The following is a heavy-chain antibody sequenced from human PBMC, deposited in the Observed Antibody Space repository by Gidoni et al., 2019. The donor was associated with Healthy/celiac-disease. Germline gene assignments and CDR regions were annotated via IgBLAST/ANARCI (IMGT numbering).Heavy chain of an antibody. CDR1: GGTFSSYA. V-gene: IGHV1-69*01. Sequence: QVQLVQSGAVVKKPGSSVKVSCKASGGTFSSYAISWVRQAPGQGLEWMGGIIPIFGTANYAQKFQGRVTITADESTSTAYMELSSLRSEDTAVYYCARTYSSSSNYYYYGMDVWGQGTTVTVSS. J-gene: IGHJ6*02. D-gene: IGHD6-6*01. CDR3: ARTYSSSSNYYYYGMDV. CDR2: IIPIFGTA.